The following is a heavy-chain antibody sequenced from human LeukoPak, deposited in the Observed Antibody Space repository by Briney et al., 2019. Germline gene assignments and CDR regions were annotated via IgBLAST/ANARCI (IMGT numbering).Heavy chain of an antibody. CDR2: IYPGDSDT. Sequence: GESLKISCKGSGYSFTNYWIAWVRQMPGKGLEWRGIIYPGDSDTRYSPSFQGQVTISADKSISTAYLQWSSLKASDTAIYYCARPEYGDSPFDYWGQGTVVTVSS. CDR3: ARPEYGDSPFDY. J-gene: IGHJ4*02. V-gene: IGHV5-51*01. CDR1: GYSFTNYW. D-gene: IGHD4-17*01.